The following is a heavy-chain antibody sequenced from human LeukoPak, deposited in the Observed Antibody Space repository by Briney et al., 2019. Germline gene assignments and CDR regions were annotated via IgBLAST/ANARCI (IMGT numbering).Heavy chain of an antibody. CDR2: IWYDGSNK. J-gene: IGHJ4*02. CDR1: GFTFSSYG. V-gene: IGHV3-30*02. Sequence: GGSLRLSCAASGFTFSSYGMHWVRQAPGKGLEWVAVIWYDGSNKYYADSVKGRFTISRDNSKNTLYLQMNSLRAEDTAVYYCAKDRSGSYLINEFDYWGQGTLVTVSS. CDR3: AKDRSGSYLINEFDY. D-gene: IGHD1-26*01.